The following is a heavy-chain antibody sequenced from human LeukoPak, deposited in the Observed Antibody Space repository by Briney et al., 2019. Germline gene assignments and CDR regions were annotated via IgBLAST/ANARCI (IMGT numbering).Heavy chain of an antibody. Sequence: NPSETLSLTCTVSGGSISTSTYYWGWIRQPPGKGLEWIGSISYSGSTCNNPSLKSRVTISVDTSKNQFSLKLSSVTAPDTAVYYCARRVYSGSYNWYFDLWGRGTLVTVSS. CDR2: ISYSGST. J-gene: IGHJ2*01. V-gene: IGHV4-39*01. CDR3: ARRVYSGSYNWYFDL. CDR1: GGSISTSTYY. D-gene: IGHD1-26*01.